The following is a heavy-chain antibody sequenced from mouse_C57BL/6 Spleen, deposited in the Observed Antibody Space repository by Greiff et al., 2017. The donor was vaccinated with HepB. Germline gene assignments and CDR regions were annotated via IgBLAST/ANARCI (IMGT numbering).Heavy chain of an antibody. J-gene: IGHJ2*01. CDR3: ARYYGSSYGDYFDY. V-gene: IGHV1-69*01. CDR1: GYTFTSYW. CDR2: IDPSDSYT. Sequence: QVHVKQPGAELVMPGASVKLSCKASGYTFTSYWMHWVKQRPGQGLEWIGEIDPSDSYTNYNQKFKGKSTLTVDKSSSTAYMQLSSLTSEDSAVYYCARYYGSSYGDYFDYWGQGTTLTVSS. D-gene: IGHD1-1*01.